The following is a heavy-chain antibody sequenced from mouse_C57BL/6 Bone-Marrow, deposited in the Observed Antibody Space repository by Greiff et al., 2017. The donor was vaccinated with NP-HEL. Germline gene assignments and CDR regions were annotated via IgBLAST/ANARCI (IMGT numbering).Heavy chain of an antibody. CDR2: IDPANGNT. CDR3: ARGNYYGSSYGYYAMDY. Sequence: VQLQQSVAELVRPGASVKLSCTASGFNIKNTYMHWVKQRPEQGLEWIGRIDPANGNTKYAPKFQGKATITADTSSNTAYLQLSSLTSEDTAIYYCARGNYYGSSYGYYAMDYWGQGTSVTVSS. V-gene: IGHV14-3*01. J-gene: IGHJ4*01. CDR1: GFNIKNTY. D-gene: IGHD1-1*01.